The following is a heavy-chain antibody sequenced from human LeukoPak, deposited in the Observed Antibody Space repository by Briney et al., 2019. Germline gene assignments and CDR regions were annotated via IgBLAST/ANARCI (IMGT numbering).Heavy chain of an antibody. CDR3: ASHCSNTTCYYY. D-gene: IGHD2-2*01. CDR1: GFTFSNYA. Sequence: GGSLRLSCIGSGFTFSNYAMSWVRQAPGKGLEWVSAISGSGATTYYADSVKGRSTISRDNAKNTLYLQMNSLRVEDTAVYYCASHCSNTTCYYYWGQGTLVTVSS. V-gene: IGHV3-23*01. CDR2: ISGSGATT. J-gene: IGHJ4*02.